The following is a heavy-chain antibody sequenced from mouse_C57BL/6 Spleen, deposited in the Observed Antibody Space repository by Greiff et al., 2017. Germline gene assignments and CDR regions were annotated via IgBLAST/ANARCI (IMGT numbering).Heavy chain of an antibody. CDR2: IRSISNNYAT. J-gene: IGHJ3*01. Sequence: EVMLVASGGGLVQPKGSLKISCAASGFSFNTYAMNWVRQAPGKGLEWVARIRSISNNYATYYADSVKDSFTISRYDSESMLYLQMNNLKAEDTSRYYCVGSYEAYWGQGTLVTVSA. CDR1: GFSFNTYA. V-gene: IGHV10-1*01. CDR3: VGSYEAY. D-gene: IGHD2-12*01.